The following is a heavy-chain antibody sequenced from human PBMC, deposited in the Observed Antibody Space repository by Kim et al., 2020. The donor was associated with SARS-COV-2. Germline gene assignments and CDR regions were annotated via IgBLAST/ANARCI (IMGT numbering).Heavy chain of an antibody. J-gene: IGHJ4*02. D-gene: IGHD6-13*01. CDR2: IIPIFGTA. V-gene: IGHV1-69*13. CDR1: GGTFSSYA. CDR3: ARAGGRFSDSSSWRFDY. Sequence: SVKVSCKASGGTFSSYAISWVRQAPGQGLEWMGGIIPIFGTANYAQKFQGRVTITADESTSTAYMELSSLRSEDTAVYYCARAGGRFSDSSSWRFDYWGQGTLVTVSS.